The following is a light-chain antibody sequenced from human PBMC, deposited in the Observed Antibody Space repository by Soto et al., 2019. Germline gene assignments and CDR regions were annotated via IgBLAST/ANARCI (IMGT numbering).Light chain of an antibody. J-gene: IGKJ1*01. Sequence: DIQMTQSPSSLSASMGDRVRITCRARQSIGTDLNWYQQKPGKAPKLLIYGASTLQGGVPSRFSGSVSGTEFTLTISSLQPGDLATYFCQQTYSTPWKFGQGTKVDI. CDR2: GAS. V-gene: IGKV1-39*01. CDR3: QQTYSTPWK. CDR1: QSIGTD.